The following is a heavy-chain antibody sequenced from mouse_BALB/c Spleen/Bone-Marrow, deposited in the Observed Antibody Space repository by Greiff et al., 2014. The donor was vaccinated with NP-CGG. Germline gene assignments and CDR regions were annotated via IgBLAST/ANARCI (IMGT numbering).Heavy chain of an antibody. J-gene: IGHJ4*01. CDR2: ILPGDNST. CDR3: AHDGLLPGMDY. D-gene: IGHD2-3*01. CDR1: GYTFTSYD. V-gene: IGHV1-85*01. Sequence: QVQLKQSGAELVKPGASVKLSCKASGYTFTSYDINWVRQRPEQGLEWIGWILPGDNSTKYNEKFKGKATLTTDKSSSTAYMQLSRLTSEDSAVYFCAHDGLLPGMDYWGQGTSVTVSS.